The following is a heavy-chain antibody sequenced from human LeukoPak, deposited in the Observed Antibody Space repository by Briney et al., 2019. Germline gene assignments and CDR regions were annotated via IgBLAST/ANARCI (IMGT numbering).Heavy chain of an antibody. CDR3: AREALLWFGEFNWFDP. V-gene: IGHV4-34*01. CDR1: GGSSSGYY. D-gene: IGHD3-10*01. Sequence: PSETLSLTCAVYGGSSSGYYWSWVRQPPGKGLEWIGEINHSGSTNYNPSLKSRVTISVDTSKNQFSLKLSSVTAADTAVYYCAREALLWFGEFNWFDPWGQGTLVTVSS. J-gene: IGHJ5*02. CDR2: INHSGST.